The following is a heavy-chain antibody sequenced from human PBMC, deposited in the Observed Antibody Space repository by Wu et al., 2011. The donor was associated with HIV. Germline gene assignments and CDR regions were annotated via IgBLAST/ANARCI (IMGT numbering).Heavy chain of an antibody. D-gene: IGHD6-19*01. Sequence: QVQLVQSGAEVKSPGASVKVSCKASNYIFTTYAISWVRQAPGQGLEWMGYISPYDGDTHYAQKFQGRVTMTTDTSASTAFMELRSPRSDDTAVYYCARDDSSGWPEGFDYWGQGTLVTVSS. CDR1: NYIFTTYA. CDR3: ARDDSSGWPEGFDY. J-gene: IGHJ4*02. CDR2: ISPYDGDT. V-gene: IGHV1-18*01.